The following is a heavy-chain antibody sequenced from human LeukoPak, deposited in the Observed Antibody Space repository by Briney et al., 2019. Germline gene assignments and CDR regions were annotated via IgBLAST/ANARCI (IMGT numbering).Heavy chain of an antibody. Sequence: SQTLSLTCTVSGGSISTVVYYWNWIRQHPGKGLEWIGYIFYSGSTYYSPSLKSRINISFDTSKNLFSLKLSSVTAADTAVYYCAREAATGVGYYGMDVWGQGTTVTVSS. J-gene: IGHJ6*02. CDR1: GGSISTVVYY. V-gene: IGHV4-31*03. D-gene: IGHD1-14*01. CDR2: IFYSGST. CDR3: AREAATGVGYYGMDV.